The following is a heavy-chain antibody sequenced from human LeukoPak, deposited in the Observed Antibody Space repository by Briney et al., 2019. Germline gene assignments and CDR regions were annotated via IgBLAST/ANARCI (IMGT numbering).Heavy chain of an antibody. CDR1: GFTFDDYG. J-gene: IGHJ4*02. Sequence: PGGSLRLSCAASGFTFDDYGMSWVRQAPGKGLEWVSGINWNGGSTGYADSVKGRFTISRDNAKNSLYLQMNSLRAEDTALYYCALHLNYGILTGYWYWGQGTLVTVSS. D-gene: IGHD3-9*01. V-gene: IGHV3-20*04. CDR2: INWNGGST. CDR3: ALHLNYGILTGYWY.